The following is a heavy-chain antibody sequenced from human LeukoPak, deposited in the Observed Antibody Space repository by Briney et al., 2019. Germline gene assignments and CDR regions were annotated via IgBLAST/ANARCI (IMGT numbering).Heavy chain of an antibody. CDR1: GYTFTSYG. Sequence: GASVKVSCKASGYTFTSYGISWVRQAPGQGLEWMGWISAYNGNTNYAQKLQGRVTMTTDTSTSTAYMELSSLRSEDTAVYYCARAYGDFGVVILLGYWGQGTLVTVSS. D-gene: IGHD3-3*01. CDR3: ARAYGDFGVVILLGY. CDR2: ISAYNGNT. J-gene: IGHJ4*02. V-gene: IGHV1-18*01.